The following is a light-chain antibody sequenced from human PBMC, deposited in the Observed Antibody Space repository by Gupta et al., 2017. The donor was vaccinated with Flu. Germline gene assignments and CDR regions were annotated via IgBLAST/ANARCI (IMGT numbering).Light chain of an antibody. V-gene: IGKV3-11*01. CDR3: QQRSNWYT. CDR2: DAA. Sequence: SPANLSLSQGERATLSCRDSQSVSSYLAWYQQKPGQAPRLLIYDAANRATGIPARFSGSGAGTDFTLTISSREHEDFAVYYGQQRSNWYTFGQGTKLEIK. J-gene: IGKJ2*01. CDR1: QSVSSY.